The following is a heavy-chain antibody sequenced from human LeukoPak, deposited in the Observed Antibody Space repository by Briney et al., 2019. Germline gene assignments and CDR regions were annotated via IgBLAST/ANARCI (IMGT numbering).Heavy chain of an antibody. J-gene: IGHJ3*02. CDR2: IIPIFGTA. CDR3: AREAEGSIAARGAFDI. D-gene: IGHD6-6*01. V-gene: IGHV1-69*01. Sequence: SVKVSCKASGGTFSSYAISWVRQAPGQGLEWMGGIIPIFGTANYAQKFQGRVTITADESTSTAYMELSSLRSEDTAVYYCAREAEGSIAARGAFDIWGQGTMVTVSS. CDR1: GGTFSSYA.